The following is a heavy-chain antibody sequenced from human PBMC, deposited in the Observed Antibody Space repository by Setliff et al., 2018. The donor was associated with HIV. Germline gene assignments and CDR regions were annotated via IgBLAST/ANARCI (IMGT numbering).Heavy chain of an antibody. CDR2: IYHSGIT. D-gene: IGHD1-26*01. Sequence: PSETLSLTCAVSGYYISSGYYWAWIRQPPGKGLEWIGSIYHSGITYYNPSLKSRVTISVDTSKNQFSLKVSSVTAADTAAYYCARDRVGSRHDAFEIWGQGTMVTVSS. J-gene: IGHJ3*02. V-gene: IGHV4-38-2*02. CDR1: GYYISSGYY. CDR3: ARDRVGSRHDAFEI.